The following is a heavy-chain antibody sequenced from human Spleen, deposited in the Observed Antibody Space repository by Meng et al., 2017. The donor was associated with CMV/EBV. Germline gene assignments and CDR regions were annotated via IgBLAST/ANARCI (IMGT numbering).Heavy chain of an antibody. D-gene: IGHD3-16*02. J-gene: IGHJ3*02. CDR1: GFTFSDYY. Sequence: GGSLRLSCAASGFTFSDYYISWMRQAPGKGLEWVSYISNSGNLIYYADSVKGRFTISRDNAKNSLYLQVHSLRVEDSAVYFCARGRAQSVVTGVIYHDAFDIWGQGTMVTVSS. CDR2: ISNSGNLI. V-gene: IGHV3-11*04. CDR3: ARGRAQSVVTGVIYHDAFDI.